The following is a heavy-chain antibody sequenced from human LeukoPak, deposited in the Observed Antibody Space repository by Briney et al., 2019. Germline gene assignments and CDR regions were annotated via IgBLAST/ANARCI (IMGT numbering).Heavy chain of an antibody. V-gene: IGHV3-7*03. D-gene: IGHD6-19*01. CDR1: GFTFSSYW. Sequence: GGSLRLSCAASGFTFSSYWMSWVRQAPGKGLEWVANIKQDGSEKYYVDSVKGRFTISRDNAKNSLYLQMNSLRAEDTAVYYCARDSGAAQWLVAGIGFDYWGQGTLVTVSS. CDR2: IKQDGSEK. J-gene: IGHJ4*02. CDR3: ARDSGAAQWLVAGIGFDY.